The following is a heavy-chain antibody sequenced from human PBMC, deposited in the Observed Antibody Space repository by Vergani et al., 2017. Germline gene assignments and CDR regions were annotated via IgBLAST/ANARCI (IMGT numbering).Heavy chain of an antibody. D-gene: IGHD4-17*01. Sequence: EVQLVQVGAEVKKPGATMKISCKVSGYTFTDHYMHWVKQAPGKGLEWMGPVDPEDGETIYAEKFKGRVTIAADTSTDTAHLELSSLRSEDTAGYYCASPQTVTTGGMEVWGQGTTVIVSS. J-gene: IGHJ6*02. CDR2: VDPEDGET. CDR1: GYTFTDHY. CDR3: ASPQTVTTGGMEV. V-gene: IGHV1-69-2*01.